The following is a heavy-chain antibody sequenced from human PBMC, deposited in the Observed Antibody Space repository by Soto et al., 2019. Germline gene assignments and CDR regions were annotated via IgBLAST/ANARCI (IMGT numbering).Heavy chain of an antibody. CDR2: IYWDDDT. V-gene: IGHV2-5*02. CDR3: AHAMAPRILDS. J-gene: IGHJ4*02. Sequence: QITLKEAGPPLVQPTQTLTLTCSFSGFSLITSGVGVGWIRQPPGKALEWLALIYWDDDTGYSTSLRNRLTITKDTSRNQVVLTMTTMDPADTGTYYCAHAMAPRILDSWGQGTLVTVSS. CDR1: GFSLITSGVG.